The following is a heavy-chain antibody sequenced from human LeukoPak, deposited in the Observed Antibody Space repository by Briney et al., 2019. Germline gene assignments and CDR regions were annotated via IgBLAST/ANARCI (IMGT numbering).Heavy chain of an antibody. CDR2: INHSGST. Sequence: PSETLSLTCAVYGGSFSGYYWSRIRQPPGKGLEWIGEINHSGSTNYNPSLKSRVTISVDTSKNQFSLKLSSVTAADTAVYYCARDSGTTGEVKFDPWGQGTLITVSS. V-gene: IGHV4-34*01. D-gene: IGHD3-10*01. CDR3: ARDSGTTGEVKFDP. CDR1: GGSFSGYY. J-gene: IGHJ5*02.